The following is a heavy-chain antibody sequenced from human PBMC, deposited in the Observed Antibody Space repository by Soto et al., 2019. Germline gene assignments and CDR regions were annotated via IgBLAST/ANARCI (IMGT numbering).Heavy chain of an antibody. D-gene: IGHD5-12*01. CDR2: INHSGST. J-gene: IGHJ6*02. CDR1: GGSFSGYY. Sequence: SETLSLTCAVYGGSFSGYYWSWIRQPPGKGLEWIGEINHSGSTNYNPSLKSRVTISVDTSKNQFSLKLSSVTAADTAVYYCARGNPRYSGYETLGMDVWGQGTMVTVSS. CDR3: ARGNPRYSGYETLGMDV. V-gene: IGHV4-34*01.